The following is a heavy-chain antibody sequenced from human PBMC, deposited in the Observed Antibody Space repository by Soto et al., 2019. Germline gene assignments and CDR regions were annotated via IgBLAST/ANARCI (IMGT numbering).Heavy chain of an antibody. CDR1: GYTFTSYY. CDR2: INPSGGST. J-gene: IGHJ4*02. V-gene: IGHV1-46*01. Sequence: GASVKVSCKASGYTFTSYYMSWVRQAPGQGLEWMGIINPSGGSTSYAQKFQGRVTMTRDTSTSTVYMELSSLRSEDTAVYYCARDGGYSYGYETQTFDYWGQGTLVTVSS. CDR3: ARDGGYSYGYETQTFDY. D-gene: IGHD5-18*01.